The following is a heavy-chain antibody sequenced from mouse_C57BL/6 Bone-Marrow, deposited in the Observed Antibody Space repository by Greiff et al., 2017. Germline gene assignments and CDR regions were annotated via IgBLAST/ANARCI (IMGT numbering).Heavy chain of an antibody. CDR3: TRSWWFYFDY. V-gene: IGHV1-15*01. D-gene: IGHD1-1*02. J-gene: IGHJ2*01. CDR2: IDPETGGT. CDR1: GYTFTDYE. Sequence: VQLQQSGAELVRPGASVTLSCKASGYTFTDYEMHWVKQTPVHGLEWIGAIDPETGGTAYNQKFKGKAILTADKSSSTAYMELRSLTSEDSAVYYCTRSWWFYFDYWGQGTTLTVSS.